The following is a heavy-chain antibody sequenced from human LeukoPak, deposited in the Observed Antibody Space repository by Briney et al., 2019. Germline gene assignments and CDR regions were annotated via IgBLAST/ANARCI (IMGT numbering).Heavy chain of an antibody. J-gene: IGHJ4*02. CDR3: ARAEVVAPFDY. Sequence: GASVKVSCKASGYTFTGYYMHWVRQAPGQGLEWMGWINPNSGSTNYAQKFQGRVTMTRDTSISTAYMELSRLRSDDTAVYYCARAEVVAPFDYWGQGTLVTVSS. CDR1: GYTFTGYY. CDR2: INPNSGST. D-gene: IGHD2-15*01. V-gene: IGHV1-2*02.